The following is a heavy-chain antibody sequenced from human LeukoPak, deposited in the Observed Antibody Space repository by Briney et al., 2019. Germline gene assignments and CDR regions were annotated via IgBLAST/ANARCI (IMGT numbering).Heavy chain of an antibody. CDR1: GFTFSNYW. CDR3: ARDLRYCSSTSCYDPNFDY. Sequence: GGSLRLSCAASGFTFSNYWMHWVRQAPGKGLVWVSRINTDGSSTSYADSVKGRFTISSDNAKNTLYLQMNSLRAEDTAVYYCARDLRYCSSTSCYDPNFDYWGQETLVTVSS. J-gene: IGHJ4*02. V-gene: IGHV3-74*01. CDR2: INTDGSST. D-gene: IGHD2-2*01.